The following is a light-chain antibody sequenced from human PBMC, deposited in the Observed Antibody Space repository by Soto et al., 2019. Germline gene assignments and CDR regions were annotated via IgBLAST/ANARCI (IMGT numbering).Light chain of an antibody. Sequence: QSVLTQPPSVSGAPGQTVIISCTGNSSNIGAGYVVHWYQQLPGTDLKLLIYDNTNRPSGVPDRFSGSKSGTSASLAITGLQPEDVADYYWQSHDSSLNAVVFCGVTKLTVL. CDR3: QSHDSSLNAVV. V-gene: IGLV1-40*01. J-gene: IGLJ2*01. CDR1: SSNIGAGYV. CDR2: DNT.